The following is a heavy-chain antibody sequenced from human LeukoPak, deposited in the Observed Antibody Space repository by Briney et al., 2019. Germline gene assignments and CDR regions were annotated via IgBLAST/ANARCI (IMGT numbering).Heavy chain of an antibody. V-gene: IGHV4-39*02. CDR3: AKDAAAAGLYYFDY. D-gene: IGHD6-13*01. CDR2: MFYSGGT. Sequence: SETLSLTCTVSGGSIRSSGYYWGWIRQPPGKGLDWIGNMFYSGGTYYNPSLKSRVTIFVDTSTNQFSLKLTSVIAADTALYYCAKDAAAAGLYYFDYWGQGTLVTVSS. J-gene: IGHJ4*02. CDR1: GGSIRSSGYY.